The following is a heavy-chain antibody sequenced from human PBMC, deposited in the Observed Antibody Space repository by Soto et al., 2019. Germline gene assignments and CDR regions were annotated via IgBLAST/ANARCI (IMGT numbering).Heavy chain of an antibody. D-gene: IGHD3-16*01. CDR1: GYTFTDYW. J-gene: IGHJ6*02. Sequence: GESLKISCKGSGYTFTDYWIGWVRQLPGKGLEWMGIIYPGDSDTRYSPSFQGHVTITVDKSTNTAYLQWNTLRASDTAMYYCARHMSNFRYYYYAMDVWGQGTTVTVSS. CDR3: ARHMSNFRYYYYAMDV. CDR2: IYPGDSDT. V-gene: IGHV5-51*01.